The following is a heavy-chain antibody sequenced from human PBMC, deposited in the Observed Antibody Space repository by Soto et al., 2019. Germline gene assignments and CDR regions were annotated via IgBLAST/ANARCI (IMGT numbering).Heavy chain of an antibody. V-gene: IGHV3-9*01. D-gene: IGHD6-19*01. J-gene: IGHJ4*02. Sequence: ESGGGLVQPGRSLRLSCAASGFTFDDYAMHWVRQAPGKGLEWVSGISWNSGSIGYADSVKGRFTISRDNAKNSLYLQMNSLRAEDTALYYCARGSSGWYVGNFDYWGQGTLVTVSS. CDR3: ARGSSGWYVGNFDY. CDR2: ISWNSGSI. CDR1: GFTFDDYA.